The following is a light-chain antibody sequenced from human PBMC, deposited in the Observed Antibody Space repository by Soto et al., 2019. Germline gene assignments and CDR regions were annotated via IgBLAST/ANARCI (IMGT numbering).Light chain of an antibody. V-gene: IGKV2D-29*01. J-gene: IGKJ1*01. CDR2: EVS. CDR3: MQRKQLTPT. CDR1: QSPLHSDGKTY. Sequence: DIVMTQTPVSLSVTPGQPASMSCRSSQSPLHSDGKTYLYWYLQKQGQPPHLXXYEVSNRFSGVPDRFSGSVSGTDGTMKISRVEEEDGCVYDCMQRKQLTPTFGPGTKVDIK.